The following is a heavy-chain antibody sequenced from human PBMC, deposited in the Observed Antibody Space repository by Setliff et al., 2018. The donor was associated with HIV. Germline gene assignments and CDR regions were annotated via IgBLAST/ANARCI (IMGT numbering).Heavy chain of an antibody. Sequence: SLTCAVYGGSFSDYYWSWICQPPRKRLEWIGELNDRGSTNYNPSLKSRVTISVDTSKNQFSLRLTSVTAADTAVYYCARGTKFVWGRWFDPWGQGTLVTVSS. CDR1: GGSFSDYY. CDR2: LNDRGST. J-gene: IGHJ5*02. V-gene: IGHV4-34*01. CDR3: ARGTKFVWGRWFDP. D-gene: IGHD3-16*01.